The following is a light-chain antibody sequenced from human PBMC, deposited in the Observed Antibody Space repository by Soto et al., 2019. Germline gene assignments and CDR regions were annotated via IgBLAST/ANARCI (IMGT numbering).Light chain of an antibody. V-gene: IGKV1-9*01. CDR2: AAS. CDR3: QQLKSYPLT. Sequence: DIQLTQSPSFLSASVGDRVTITCRASQGISSYLAWYQQKPGKAPKLLIYAASTLQSGVPSRCSGSGSGTEFALTISSLQPGDFATYYCQQLKSYPLTFGQGTKVEIK. CDR1: QGISSY. J-gene: IGKJ1*01.